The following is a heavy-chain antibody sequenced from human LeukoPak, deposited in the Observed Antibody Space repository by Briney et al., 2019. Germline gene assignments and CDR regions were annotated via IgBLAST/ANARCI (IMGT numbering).Heavy chain of an antibody. J-gene: IGHJ5*02. CDR3: ARADRLDGGPYLIGP. CDR2: INSNSGGT. Sequence: ASVKVSCKTSGYSFTDYYMHWVRQAPGQGLEWMGWINSNSGGTSSAQKFQGRVTMTRDTSITTVYMEVSWLTSDDTAIYYCARADRLDGGPYLIGPWGQGTLVTVSS. D-gene: IGHD2-21*01. CDR1: GYSFTDYY. V-gene: IGHV1-2*02.